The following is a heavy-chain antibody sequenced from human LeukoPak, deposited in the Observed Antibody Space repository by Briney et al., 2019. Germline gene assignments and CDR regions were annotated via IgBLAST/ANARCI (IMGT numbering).Heavy chain of an antibody. V-gene: IGHV4-59*01. CDR1: GDSINTYY. J-gene: IGHJ4*02. Sequence: SETLSLTCTVSGDSINTYYWSWIRRPPGKGLEWIGYISYSGSTNYNPSLKSRVTISVDTSKNQFSLKLSSVTAADTAVYYCARGPLDSGYTYFDYWGQGTLVSVAS. CDR2: ISYSGST. CDR3: ARGPLDSGYTYFDY. D-gene: IGHD5-12*01.